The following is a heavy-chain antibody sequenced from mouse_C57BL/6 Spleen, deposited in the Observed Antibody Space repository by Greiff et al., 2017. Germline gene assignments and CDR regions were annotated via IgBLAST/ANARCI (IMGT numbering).Heavy chain of an antibody. V-gene: IGHV1-9*01. CDR3: ERVGSFDY. J-gene: IGHJ2*01. CDR2: IIPGSGST. CDR1: GYTFTGYS. Sequence: VQLQQSGAELMKPGASVKLSCTASGYTFTGYSISWVQQTPGHGLEWIGEIIPGSGSTNYNEKFKGKATFTADTSSNTAYMQLSSLTTEDSAIYDWERVGSFDYWGQGTTLTVSS.